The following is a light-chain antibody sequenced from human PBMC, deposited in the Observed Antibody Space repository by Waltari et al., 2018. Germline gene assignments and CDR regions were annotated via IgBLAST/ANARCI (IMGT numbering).Light chain of an antibody. CDR2: WAS. CDR3: QQYYSSPYT. V-gene: IGKV4-1*01. Sequence: DIVMTQSPDSLAVSLGEGATINRKSSQSVLYRSNNKNYLAWYQQKPGQPPKLLIYWASTRESGVPDRFSGSGSGTDFTLTISSLQAEDVAVYYCQQYYSSPYTFGQGTKLEIK. CDR1: QSVLYRSNNKNY. J-gene: IGKJ2*01.